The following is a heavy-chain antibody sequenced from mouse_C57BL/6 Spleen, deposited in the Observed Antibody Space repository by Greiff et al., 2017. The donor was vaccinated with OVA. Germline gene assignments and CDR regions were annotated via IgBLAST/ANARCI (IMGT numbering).Heavy chain of an antibody. J-gene: IGHJ2*01. Sequence: VQLQQSGPELVKPGASVKISCKASGYAFSSSWMNWVKQRPGKGLEWIGRIYPGDGDTNYNGKFKGKATLTADKSSSTAYMKLSSLTSEDSAVYFFARSTVVAHYFDYWGQGTTLTVSS. V-gene: IGHV1-82*01. D-gene: IGHD1-1*01. CDR2: IYPGDGDT. CDR3: ARSTVVAHYFDY. CDR1: GYAFSSSW.